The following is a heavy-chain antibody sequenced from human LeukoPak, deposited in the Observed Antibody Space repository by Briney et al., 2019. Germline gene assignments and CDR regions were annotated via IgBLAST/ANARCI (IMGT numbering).Heavy chain of an antibody. Sequence: GGSLRLSCAASGFTFSSYWMSWGRQAPGKGLEWVANINQDGSEKYYVDSVKGRFTISRDNAKNSLYLQMNSLRAEDTAVYYCARDHGIFGVVTLPGDYWGQGTLVTVSS. D-gene: IGHD3-3*01. CDR3: ARDHGIFGVVTLPGDY. J-gene: IGHJ4*02. CDR1: GFTFSSYW. V-gene: IGHV3-7*01. CDR2: INQDGSEK.